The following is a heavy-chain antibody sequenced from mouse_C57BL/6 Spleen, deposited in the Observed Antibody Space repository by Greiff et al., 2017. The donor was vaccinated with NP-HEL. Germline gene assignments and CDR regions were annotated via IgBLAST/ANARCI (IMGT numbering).Heavy chain of an antibody. CDR3: ARRYSKGYFDV. V-gene: IGHV1-54*01. Sequence: VQLQQSGAELVRPGTSVKVSCKASGYAFTNYLIEWVKQRPGQGLEWIGVINPGSGGTNYNEKFKGKATLTADKSSSTAYMQLSSLTSEDSAVYFCARRYSKGYFDVWGTGTTVTVSS. CDR1: GYAFTNYL. D-gene: IGHD2-5*01. J-gene: IGHJ1*03. CDR2: INPGSGGT.